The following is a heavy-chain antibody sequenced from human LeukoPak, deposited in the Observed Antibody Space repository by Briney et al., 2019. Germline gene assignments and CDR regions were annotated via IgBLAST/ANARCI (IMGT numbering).Heavy chain of an antibody. CDR3: ARAQDLDYSSGYPNNWFDP. CDR1: GGTFSSYA. V-gene: IGHV1-2*02. Sequence: ASVKVSCKASGGTFSSYAISWVRQAPGQGLEWMGWINPNSGGTNYAQKFQGRVTMTRDASISTAYMELSRLRSDDTAVYYCARAQDLDYSSGYPNNWFDPWGQGTLVTVSS. CDR2: INPNSGGT. J-gene: IGHJ5*02. D-gene: IGHD3-22*01.